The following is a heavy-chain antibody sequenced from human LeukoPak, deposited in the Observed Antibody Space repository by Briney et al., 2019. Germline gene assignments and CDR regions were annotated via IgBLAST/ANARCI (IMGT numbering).Heavy chain of an antibody. V-gene: IGHV1-24*01. D-gene: IGHD6-13*01. CDR3: ARDPGYGSSWYSLVDY. CDR1: GYTLTDLS. CDR2: FDPEDGET. Sequence: ASVNVSCKVSGYTLTDLSMHWVRQAPGKGLEWMGGFDPEDGETIYAQKFQGRVTMTEDTSTDTAYMELSSLRSEDTAVYYCARDPGYGSSWYSLVDYWGQGTLVTVSS. J-gene: IGHJ4*02.